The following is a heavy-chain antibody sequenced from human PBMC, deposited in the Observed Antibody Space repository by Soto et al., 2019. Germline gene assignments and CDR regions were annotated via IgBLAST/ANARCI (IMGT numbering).Heavy chain of an antibody. V-gene: IGHV1-3*05. CDR3: ARSIVVVTALDY. D-gene: IGHD2-21*02. J-gene: IGHJ4*02. CDR1: GYTFTSYA. CDR2: INAGNGNT. Sequence: QVQLVQSGAEEKKPGASVKVSFKACGYTFTSYAMHWVRRAHGLRLEWMGWINAGNGNTKYSQKLQGRVTITRDTSASTAYMELSSLRSEDTAVYYCARSIVVVTALDYWGQGTLVTVSS.